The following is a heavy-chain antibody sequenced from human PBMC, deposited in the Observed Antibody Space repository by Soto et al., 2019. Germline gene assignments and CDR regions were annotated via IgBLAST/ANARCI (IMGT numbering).Heavy chain of an antibody. J-gene: IGHJ6*02. V-gene: IGHV2-5*01. CDR3: AHNRIAAAAKGGMDV. CDR1: GFSLSTSGVG. D-gene: IGHD6-13*01. CDR2: IYWNDDK. Sequence: XGRTRVNPTQTLTLTCTFSGFSLSTSGVGVGWIRQPPGKALEWLALIYWNDDKRYSPSLKSRLTITKDTSKNQVVLTMTNMDPVDTATYYCAHNRIAAAAKGGMDVWGQGTTVTLSS.